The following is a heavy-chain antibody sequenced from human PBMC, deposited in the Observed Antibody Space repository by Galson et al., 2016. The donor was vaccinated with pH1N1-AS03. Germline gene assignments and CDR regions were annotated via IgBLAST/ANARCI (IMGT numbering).Heavy chain of an antibody. Sequence: SVKVSCKASGYTFSTYGVSWVRQAPGQGLEWMGWISGYDDDTNYAQNVAGRVTMTTDKSTSTVYMELRSLRSDDTAVYYCARDRGFRPDTFDIWSPGTRVSVSS. V-gene: IGHV1-18*04. D-gene: IGHD2-15*01. CDR2: ISGYDDDT. CDR1: GYTFSTYG. J-gene: IGHJ3*02. CDR3: ARDRGFRPDTFDI.